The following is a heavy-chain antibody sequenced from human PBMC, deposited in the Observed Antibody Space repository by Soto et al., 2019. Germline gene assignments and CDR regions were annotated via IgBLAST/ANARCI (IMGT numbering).Heavy chain of an antibody. V-gene: IGHV4-30-4*01. CDR1: GGSINNGDYY. J-gene: IGHJ4*02. CDR3: ARLRWEQPWVFDY. CDR2: IYYSGGT. Sequence: SETLSLTCAVSGGSINNGDYYWSWIRQPPGKGLEWIGYIYYSGGTNYNPSLKSRVTISVDTSKNQFSLKLSSVTAADTAVFYCARLRWEQPWVFDYWGQGTLVTVSS. D-gene: IGHD1-26*01.